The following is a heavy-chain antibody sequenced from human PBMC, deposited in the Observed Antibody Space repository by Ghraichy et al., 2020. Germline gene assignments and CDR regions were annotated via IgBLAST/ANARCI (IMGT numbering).Heavy chain of an antibody. V-gene: IGHV1-2*02. CDR1: GYTFTDYH. J-gene: IGHJ4*02. D-gene: IGHD4-17*01. CDR3: ARLGLDYGDDEYVPVDY. CDR2: ISPNSGGT. Sequence: ASVKVSCKASGYTFTDYHIHWVRQAPGQGLEGMGWISPNSGGTKYAQKFQGRVTMTRDTSITTAYMEVSRVRSDDTAVYYCARLGLDYGDDEYVPVDYWGQGTLVTVSS.